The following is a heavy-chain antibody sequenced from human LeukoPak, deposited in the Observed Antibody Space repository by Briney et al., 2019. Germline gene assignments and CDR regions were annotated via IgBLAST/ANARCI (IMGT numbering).Heavy chain of an antibody. CDR1: GGSISSSSYY. D-gene: IGHD4-17*01. CDR2: IYYSGST. J-gene: IGHJ4*02. V-gene: IGHV4-39*01. CDR3: AHAFMTTVSLYFDY. Sequence: PSETLSLTCTVSGGSISSSSYYWGWLRQPPGRGLEWIGSIYYSGSTYYNPSLKSRVTISVDTSKNQFSLKLSSVTAADTAVYYCAHAFMTTVSLYFDYWGQGTLVTVSS.